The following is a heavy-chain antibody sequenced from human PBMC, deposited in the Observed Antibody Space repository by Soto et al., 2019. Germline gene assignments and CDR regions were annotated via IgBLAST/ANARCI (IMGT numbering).Heavy chain of an antibody. CDR1: GYTFTGYY. CDR3: AAGYSYGPTPHYYYYGMDV. V-gene: IGHV1-2*02. Sequence: FSCKASGYTFTGYYMHWVRQAPGQGLEWMGWINPNSGGTNYAQKFQGRVTMTRDTSISTAYMELSRLRSDDTAVYYCAAGYSYGPTPHYYYYGMDVWGQGTTVTVSS. J-gene: IGHJ6*02. CDR2: INPNSGGT. D-gene: IGHD5-18*01.